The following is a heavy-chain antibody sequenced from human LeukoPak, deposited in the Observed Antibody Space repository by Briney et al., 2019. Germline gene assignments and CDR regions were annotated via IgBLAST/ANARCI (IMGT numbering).Heavy chain of an antibody. CDR2: IIPIFGTA. D-gene: IGHD6-19*01. CDR3: ASKGIAVAGTYYYYGMDV. CDR1: GGTFSSYA. J-gene: IGHJ6*04. V-gene: IGHV1-69*06. Sequence: EASVKVSCKASGGTFSSYAISWVRQAPGQGLEWMGGIIPIFGTANYAQKFQGRVTITADKSTSTAYMELSSLRSEDTAVYYCASKGIAVAGTYYYYGMDVWGKGTTATVSS.